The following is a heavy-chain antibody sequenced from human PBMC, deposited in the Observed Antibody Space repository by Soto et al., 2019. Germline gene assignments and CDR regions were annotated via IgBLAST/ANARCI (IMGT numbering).Heavy chain of an antibody. CDR2: LWFDGSNE. CDR1: GFPFSRYD. D-gene: IGHD3-10*01. CDR3: AKVLYASESFDSEEAPYGMDV. J-gene: IGHJ6*02. V-gene: IGHV3-33*06. Sequence: GSLRLSCAASGFPFSRYDMHWVRQAPGKGLEWVAVLWFDGSNEYYADSVQGRFTISRDNSKNTLYLQMDSLRAEDTAVYYCAKVLYASESFDSEEAPYGMDVWGQGTTVTVSS.